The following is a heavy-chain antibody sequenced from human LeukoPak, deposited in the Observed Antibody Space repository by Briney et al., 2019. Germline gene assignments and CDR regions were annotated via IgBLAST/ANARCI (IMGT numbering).Heavy chain of an antibody. Sequence: ASETLSLTCTVSGGSISSYYWSWIRQPPGKGLEWIGYIYYSGTTNYNPSLKRRVTISVDTSKNQFSLKLSSVTAADTVVYYCARDSISSGLQRFDYWGQGTLVTVSS. D-gene: IGHD6-19*01. J-gene: IGHJ4*02. CDR1: GGSISSYY. V-gene: IGHV4-59*01. CDR3: ARDSISSGLQRFDY. CDR2: IYYSGTT.